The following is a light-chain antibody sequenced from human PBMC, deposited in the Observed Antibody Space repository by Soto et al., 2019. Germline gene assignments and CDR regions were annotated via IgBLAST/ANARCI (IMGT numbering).Light chain of an antibody. CDR3: AAWDDRLNPQGV. CDR2: SNN. CDR1: SSNIGSNT. V-gene: IGLV1-44*01. Sequence: QSVLTQPPSASGTPGQRVTISCSGSSSNIGSNTVNWYQQLPGTAPKLLIYSNNQRPSGVPDRFSGSKSGTSASLAISGLQSEDEADYHCAAWDDRLNPQGVFGTGTKVTVL. J-gene: IGLJ1*01.